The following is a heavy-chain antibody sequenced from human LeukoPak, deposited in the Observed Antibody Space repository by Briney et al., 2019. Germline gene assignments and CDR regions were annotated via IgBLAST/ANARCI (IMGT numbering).Heavy chain of an antibody. D-gene: IGHD5-18*01. CDR1: GGSFSGYY. Sequence: PSETLSLTCAVYGGSFSGYYWRWIRQPPGKGLEWIGEINHSGSTNYNPSLKRRVTISVNTSKNQFSLKLSSVTAADTAVYYCGGRRRGIHLWAMNFDYWGQGTLVTVSS. CDR2: INHSGST. CDR3: GGRRRGIHLWAMNFDY. V-gene: IGHV4-34*01. J-gene: IGHJ4*02.